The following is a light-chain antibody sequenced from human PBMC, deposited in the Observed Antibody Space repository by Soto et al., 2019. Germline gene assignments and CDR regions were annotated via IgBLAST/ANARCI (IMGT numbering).Light chain of an antibody. V-gene: IGKV3-15*01. Sequence: EIVMPQSPATLSVSPGERATLSCRASQSIRSNLAWYQQQPGQAPRLLIYGASTRATDIPARFSGSGSGTEFPLTISSLQSEDFAIYYCHQYNDWPPETFGQGTKLEIK. CDR3: HQYNDWPPET. CDR2: GAS. J-gene: IGKJ2*01. CDR1: QSIRSN.